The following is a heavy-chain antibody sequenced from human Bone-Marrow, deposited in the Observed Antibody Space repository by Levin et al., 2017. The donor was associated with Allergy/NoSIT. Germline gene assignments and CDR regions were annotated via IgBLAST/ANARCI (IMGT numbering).Heavy chain of an antibody. CDR1: GFTFSSYA. CDR3: ARDIARTDWNGGSCYPLKY. V-gene: IGHV3-23*01. CDR2: IGGSGGNT. Sequence: GGSLRLSCEASGFTFSSYAMTWVRQAPGKGLEWVSTIGGSGGNTYYADSVKGRFTISRDNSKNTLFLQMSSLRAEDTAVYYCARDIARTDWNGGSCYPLKYWGQGTLVTVSS. D-gene: IGHD2-15*01. J-gene: IGHJ4*02.